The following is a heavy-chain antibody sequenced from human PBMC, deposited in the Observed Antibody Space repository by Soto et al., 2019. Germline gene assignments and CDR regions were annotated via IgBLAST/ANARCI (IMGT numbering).Heavy chain of an antibody. CDR1: EDSVSSDSAA. CDR2: TYYRSKWYN. D-gene: IGHD6-19*01. J-gene: IGHJ4*02. Sequence: QVQLQQSGPGLVKPSQTLSLTCAISEDSVSSDSAAWNWIRQSPSGGLEWLGRTYYRSKWYNEYALSVKSRITINPDTSKNQFSLQLNSVTPDDTAVYYCAREYNTGWSIWGQGTLVTVSS. CDR3: AREYNTGWSI. V-gene: IGHV6-1*01.